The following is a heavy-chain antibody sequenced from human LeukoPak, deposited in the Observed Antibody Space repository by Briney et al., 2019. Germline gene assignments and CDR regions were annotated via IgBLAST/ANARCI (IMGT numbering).Heavy chain of an antibody. CDR3: ARHLGIYDY. V-gene: IGHV4-39*01. Sequence: SETLSLTCTVSVGSISSSSYYWGWIRQPPGKGMEWIGSIYYSGSTYYNPSLKSRITISVDTSKNQFSLKLSSVTAADTAVYYCARHLGIYDYWGQGTLVTVSS. J-gene: IGHJ4*02. CDR2: IYYSGST. CDR1: VGSISSSSYY.